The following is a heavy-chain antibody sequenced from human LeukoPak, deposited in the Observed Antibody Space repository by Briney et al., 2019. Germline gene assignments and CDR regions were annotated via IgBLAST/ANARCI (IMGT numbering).Heavy chain of an antibody. CDR1: GFTFSSYG. CDR3: ARTFVIAAVNDAFDI. CDR2: IWYDGSNK. V-gene: IGHV3-33*01. J-gene: IGHJ3*02. Sequence: GRSLRPSCAASGFTFSSYGMHWVRQAPGKGLEWVAVIWYDGSNKYYADSVKGRFTISRDNSKKTLYLQMNSLGAEDTAMYYCARTFVIAAVNDAFDIWGQGTMVTVSS. D-gene: IGHD6-13*01.